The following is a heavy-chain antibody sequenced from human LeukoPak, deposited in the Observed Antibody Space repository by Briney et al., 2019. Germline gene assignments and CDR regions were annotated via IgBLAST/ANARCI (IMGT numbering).Heavy chain of an antibody. CDR2: IFSSGST. D-gene: IGHD3-16*01. CDR3: ARWGGEPHLPFDY. Sequence: SETLSLTCTVSGGSINAYYWNWIRQIPEKGLEWIGYIFSSGSTKYNASLKSRVTMSVDTSKNQFSLNLNSVIAADTAVYYCARWGGEPHLPFDYWGQGTLVTVSS. J-gene: IGHJ4*02. CDR1: GGSINAYY. V-gene: IGHV4-59*01.